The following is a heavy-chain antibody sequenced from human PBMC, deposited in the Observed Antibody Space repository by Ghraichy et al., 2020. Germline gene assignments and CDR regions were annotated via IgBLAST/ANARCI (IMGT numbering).Heavy chain of an antibody. J-gene: IGHJ4*02. CDR2: IYYSGST. CDR1: GGSISSGGYY. Sequence: SETLSLTCTVSGGSISSGGYYWSWIRQHPGKGLEWIGYIYYSGSTYYNPSLKSRVTISVDTSKNQFSLKLSSVTAADTAVYYCARVGSGSYPTFDYWGQGTLVTVSS. CDR3: ARVGSGSYPTFDY. D-gene: IGHD3-3*01. V-gene: IGHV4-31*03.